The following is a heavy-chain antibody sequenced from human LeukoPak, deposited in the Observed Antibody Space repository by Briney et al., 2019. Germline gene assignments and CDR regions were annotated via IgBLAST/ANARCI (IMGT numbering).Heavy chain of an antibody. D-gene: IGHD3-22*01. V-gene: IGHV3-30-3*01. CDR3: ARDEIPFYYYDSSGYYHYFDY. Sequence: GGSLRLSCAASGFTFSSYAMHWVRQAPGKGLEWVAVISYDGSNKYYADSVKGRFTISRDNSKNTLYLQMNSLRAEDTAVYYCARDEIPFYYYDSSGYYHYFDYWGQGTLVTVSS. CDR2: ISYDGSNK. CDR1: GFTFSSYA. J-gene: IGHJ4*02.